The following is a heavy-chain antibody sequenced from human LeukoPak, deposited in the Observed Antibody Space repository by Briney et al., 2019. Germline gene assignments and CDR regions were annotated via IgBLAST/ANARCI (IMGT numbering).Heavy chain of an antibody. D-gene: IGHD4-11*01. CDR2: IGGYNGKT. J-gene: IGHJ5*02. CDR3: ARAGSNSNYPSKIRFDP. Sequence: EASVKVSCKVSGYTFTNYGISWVRQAPGQGIEWMGCIGGYNGKTNYAQKFQGTRTMTTDTSTSTAYMELRSLKSDDTAVYYCARAGSNSNYPSKIRFDPWGQGTLVTVSS. V-gene: IGHV1-18*01. CDR1: GYTFTNYG.